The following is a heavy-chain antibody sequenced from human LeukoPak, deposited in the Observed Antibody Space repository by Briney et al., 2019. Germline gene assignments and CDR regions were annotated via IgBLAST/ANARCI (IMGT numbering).Heavy chain of an antibody. CDR1: GGTFSSYA. CDR2: IIPILGIA. Sequence: SVKVSCKASGGTFSSYAISWVRQAPGQGLEWMGRIIPILGIANYAQKFQGRVTITADKSTSTACIELSSLSSVTAADTAVYYCARYPGVVAGLPAFDFWGQGTMVTVSS. J-gene: IGHJ3*01. CDR3: ARYPGVVAGLPAFDF. V-gene: IGHV1-69*04. D-gene: IGHD2-15*01.